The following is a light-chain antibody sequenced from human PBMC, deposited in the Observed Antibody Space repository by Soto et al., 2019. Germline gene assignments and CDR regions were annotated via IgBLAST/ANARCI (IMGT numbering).Light chain of an antibody. CDR2: GNS. Sequence: QAVVTQPPSVSGAPGQRVTISCTGSSSNIGAGYDVHWYQQLPGTAPKLLIYGNSNRPSGVPDRFSGSKSGTSASLAITGLQAEDEADYYCQSYDSSLNGVIFGGGTTVTVL. CDR1: SSNIGAGYD. CDR3: QSYDSSLNGVI. J-gene: IGLJ2*01. V-gene: IGLV1-40*01.